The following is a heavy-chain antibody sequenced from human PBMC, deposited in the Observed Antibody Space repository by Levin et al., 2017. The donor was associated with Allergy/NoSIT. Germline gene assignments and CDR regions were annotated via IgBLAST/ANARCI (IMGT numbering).Heavy chain of an antibody. CDR1: GFTFSSYS. Sequence: PGGSLRLSCAASGFTFSSYSMNWVRQAPGKGLEWVSSISSSSSYIYYADSVKGRFTISRDNAKNSLYLQMNSLRAEDTAVYYCARDPFPFVVVPAAADYWGQGTLVTVSS. V-gene: IGHV3-21*01. D-gene: IGHD2-2*01. CDR3: ARDPFPFVVVPAAADY. J-gene: IGHJ4*02. CDR2: ISSSSSYI.